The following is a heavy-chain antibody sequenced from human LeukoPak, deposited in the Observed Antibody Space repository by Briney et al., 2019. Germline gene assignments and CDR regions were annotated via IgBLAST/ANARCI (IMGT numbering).Heavy chain of an antibody. CDR1: GFTFSTYW. CDR3: ARDGVGASHDY. V-gene: IGHV3-74*01. Sequence: GGSLRLSCEASGFTFSTYWMHWVRHTPGKGLVWVSRISRDGTTTTYADSVKGRFTISRDNAKNTLYLEMNSLRAEDTAVYFRARDGVGASHDYWGQGTLVTVSS. CDR2: ISRDGTTT. J-gene: IGHJ4*02. D-gene: IGHD1-26*01.